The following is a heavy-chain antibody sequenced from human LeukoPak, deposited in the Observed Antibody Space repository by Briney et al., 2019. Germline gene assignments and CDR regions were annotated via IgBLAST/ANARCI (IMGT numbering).Heavy chain of an antibody. V-gene: IGHV3-23*01. CDR2: ITSGHST. CDR1: RFTFSNYA. Sequence: GGSLRLSCAASRFTFSNYAMSWVRQAAGKGLEWVSGITSGHSTFYADSVKGRFTISRDNSKNTVYMQMNSLRAEDTAVYYCAKDYPECTGTTCSGEAFFDYWGQGTLVTVSS. J-gene: IGHJ4*02. CDR3: AKDYPECTGTTCSGEAFFDY. D-gene: IGHD2-2*01.